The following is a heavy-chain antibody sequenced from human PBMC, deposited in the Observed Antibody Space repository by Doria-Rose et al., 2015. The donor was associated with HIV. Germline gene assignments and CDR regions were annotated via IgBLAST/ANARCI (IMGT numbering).Heavy chain of an antibody. V-gene: IGHV2-26*01. CDR2: IFSDDER. J-gene: IGHJ4*02. CDR1: GVSLSSPGMG. Sequence: SGPVLVKPTETLTLTCTVSGVSLSSPGMGVSWIRQPPGKALEWLANIFSDDERSCKTSLKSRLTSSRGTPKSQVVLTMTDMDPVDTATYYCARIKSSRWYHKYYFDFWGQGTLVIVSA. CDR3: ARIKSSRWYHKYYFDF. D-gene: IGHD6-13*01.